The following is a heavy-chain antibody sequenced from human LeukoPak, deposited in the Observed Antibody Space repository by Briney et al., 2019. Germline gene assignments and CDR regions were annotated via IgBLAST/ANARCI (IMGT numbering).Heavy chain of an antibody. Sequence: PGGSLRLSCAASGFTFSNYRMNWVRQAPGKGLEWVANIKADGSEKYYVDSVKGRFTVSRDNAKNSLFLQMNSLRAEDTGLYYCARYCGGGSCFDYWGRGTLVTVSS. CDR2: IKADGSEK. V-gene: IGHV3-7*04. CDR3: ARYCGGGSCFDY. CDR1: GFTFSNYR. D-gene: IGHD2-15*01. J-gene: IGHJ4*02.